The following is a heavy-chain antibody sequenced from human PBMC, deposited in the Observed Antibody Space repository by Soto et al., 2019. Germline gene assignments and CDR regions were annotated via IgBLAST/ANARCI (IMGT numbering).Heavy chain of an antibody. CDR1: GFTFSSYA. CDR3: ARDGWELLWGYYYGMDV. V-gene: IGHV3-30-3*01. D-gene: IGHD1-26*01. Sequence: QVQLVESGGGVVQPGRSLRLSCAASGFTFSSYAMHWVRQAAGKGLEWVAVISYDGSNKYYADSVKGRFTISRDNSKNTLYLQMNSLRAEDTAVYYCARDGWELLWGYYYGMDVWGQGTTVTVSS. CDR2: ISYDGSNK. J-gene: IGHJ6*02.